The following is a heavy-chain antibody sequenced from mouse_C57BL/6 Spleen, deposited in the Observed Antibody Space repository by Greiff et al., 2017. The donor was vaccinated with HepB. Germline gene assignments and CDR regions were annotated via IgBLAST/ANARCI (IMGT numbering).Heavy chain of an antibody. CDR2: IRLKSDNYAT. CDR3: TFSDV. CDR1: GFTFSNYW. Sequence: EVQRVESGGGLVQPGGSMKLSCVASGFTFSNYWMNWVRQSPEKGLEWVAQIRLKSDNYATHYAESVKGRFTISRDDSKSSVYLQMNNLRAEDTGIYYCTFSDVWGTGTTVTVSS. J-gene: IGHJ1*03. V-gene: IGHV6-3*01.